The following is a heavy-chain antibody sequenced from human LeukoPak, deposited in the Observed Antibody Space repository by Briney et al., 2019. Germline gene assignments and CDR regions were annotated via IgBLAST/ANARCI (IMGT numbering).Heavy chain of an antibody. CDR3: ASPPNYYGMDV. CDR1: GGSFSGYY. J-gene: IGHJ6*02. Sequence: SETLSLTCAVYGGSFSGYYWSWIRQPPGKGLEWIGEINHSGSTNYNPSLKSRVIISVDTSKNQFSLKLSSVTAADTAVYYCASPPNYYGMDVWGQGTTVTVSS. V-gene: IGHV4-34*01. CDR2: INHSGST.